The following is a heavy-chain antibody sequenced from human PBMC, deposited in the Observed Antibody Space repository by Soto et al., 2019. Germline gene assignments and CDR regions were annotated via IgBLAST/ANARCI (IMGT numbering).Heavy chain of an antibody. CDR1: GGSISSSSYY. J-gene: IGHJ4*02. D-gene: IGHD5-18*01. V-gene: IGHV4-39*01. CDR2: IYYSGST. CDR3: ARTPIGAMVYFDY. Sequence: PSETLSLTCTVSGGSISSSSYYWGWIRQPPGKGLEWIGSIYYSGSTYYNPSLKSRVTISVDTSKNQFSLKLSSVTAADTAVYYCARTPIGAMVYFDYWGQGTLVTVSS.